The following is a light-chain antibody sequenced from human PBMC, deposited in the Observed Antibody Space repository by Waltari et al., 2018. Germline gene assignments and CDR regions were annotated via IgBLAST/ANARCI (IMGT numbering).Light chain of an antibody. J-gene: IGKJ2*03. Sequence: DIKLTQSPSPLPGLVGDRVTTTCRASENVNKSLNWYQQKPGKAPKLLIYKASTLQSGVPSRFSGSGSGTDYTFTISSLQSEDVATYYYQHGYSTPYSFGQGTKVEIK. CDR2: KAS. V-gene: IGKV1-39*01. CDR3: QHGYSTPYS. CDR1: ENVNKS.